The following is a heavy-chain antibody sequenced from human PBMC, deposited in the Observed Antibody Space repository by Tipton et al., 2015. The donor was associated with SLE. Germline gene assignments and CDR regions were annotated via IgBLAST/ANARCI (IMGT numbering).Heavy chain of an antibody. V-gene: IGHV3-21*01. Sequence: SLRLSCAASGSSFSSYRMHWVRQGPGKGLEWVSCISSSSNFIYYADSVKGRFTISRDNAKNSLYLQMNSLRAEDTAVYYCAREVTENWFDPWGQGTLVTVSS. CDR3: AREVTENWFDP. CDR1: GSSFSSYR. D-gene: IGHD4-23*01. CDR2: ISSSSNFI. J-gene: IGHJ5*02.